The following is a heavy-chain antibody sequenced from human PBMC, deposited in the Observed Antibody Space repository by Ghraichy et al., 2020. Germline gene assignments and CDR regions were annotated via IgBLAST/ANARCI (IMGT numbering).Heavy chain of an antibody. J-gene: IGHJ3*02. D-gene: IGHD3-22*01. CDR2: IKQDGSEK. CDR3: ARYYYDSSGYADAFDI. V-gene: IGHV3-7*01. CDR1: GFTFSSYW. Sequence: GGSLRLSCAASGFTFSSYWMSWVRQAPGKGLEWVANIKQDGSEKYYVDSVKGRFTISRDNAKNSLYLQMNSLRAEDTAVYYCARYYYDSSGYADAFDIWGQGTMVTVSS.